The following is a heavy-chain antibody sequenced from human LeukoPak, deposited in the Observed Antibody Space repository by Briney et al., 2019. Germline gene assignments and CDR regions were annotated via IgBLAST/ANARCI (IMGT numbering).Heavy chain of an antibody. V-gene: IGHV4-59*08. CDR1: DDSIRSYY. D-gene: IGHD3-22*01. J-gene: IGHJ4*02. Sequence: SETLSLTCTVSDDSIRSYYWSWIRQPPGKGLEWIGYIYYSGSTSYNPSLKSRVTISVDTSKNQFSLKLSSVTAADTAVYYCARHPYYDSSGYYFDYWGQGTLVTVSS. CDR3: ARHPYYDSSGYYFDY. CDR2: IYYSGST.